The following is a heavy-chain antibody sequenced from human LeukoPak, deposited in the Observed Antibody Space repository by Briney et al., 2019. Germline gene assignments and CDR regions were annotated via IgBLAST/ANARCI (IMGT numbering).Heavy chain of an antibody. Sequence: SETLSLTCAVYGGSFSGYYWSWIRQPPGKGLEWIGEINHSGSTNYNPSLKSRVTISVDTSKNQFSLKLSSVTAADTAVYYCARDSYYYGSGNYYFDYWGQGTLVTVSS. D-gene: IGHD3-10*01. CDR2: INHSGST. CDR1: GGSFSGYY. J-gene: IGHJ4*02. V-gene: IGHV4-34*01. CDR3: ARDSYYYGSGNYYFDY.